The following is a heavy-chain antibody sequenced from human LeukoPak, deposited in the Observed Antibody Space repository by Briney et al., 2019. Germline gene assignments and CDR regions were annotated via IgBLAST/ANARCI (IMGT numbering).Heavy chain of an antibody. CDR3: AKDHPSGYYFDY. CDR1: GFTFSTYA. Sequence: PGGSLRLSCAASGFTFSTYAMSWVRQAPGKGLDCVSAISGSGGSKFNADSVKGRFTISRDNSKNTLFLQMNSLRAEDTAIYYCAKDHPSGYYFDYWGQGTLVTVSS. CDR2: ISGSGGSK. D-gene: IGHD1-14*01. V-gene: IGHV3-23*01. J-gene: IGHJ4*02.